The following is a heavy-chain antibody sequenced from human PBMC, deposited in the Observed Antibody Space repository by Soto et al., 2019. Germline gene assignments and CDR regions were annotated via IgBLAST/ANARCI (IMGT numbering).Heavy chain of an antibody. CDR2: VSHDGRNT. D-gene: IGHD2-15*01. CDR1: GFTFSDYA. V-gene: IGHV3-30*18. Sequence: GGSLRLSCAASGFTFSDYAMHWVRQAPGKGLKWVAVVSHDGRNTHYADSVKGRFTISRDSSKNTVHLQMNSLRAEDTAVYYCAKTMGDCSGGSCYGAYSMDVWGQGITVTVSS. CDR3: AKTMGDCSGGSCYGAYSMDV. J-gene: IGHJ6*02.